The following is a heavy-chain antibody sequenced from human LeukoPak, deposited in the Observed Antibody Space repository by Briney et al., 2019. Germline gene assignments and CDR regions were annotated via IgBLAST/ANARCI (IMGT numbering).Heavy chain of an antibody. Sequence: SETLSLTCTVSGGAISRSTYYWGWIRQPPGKGLEWIGSVYSSGSTYYSPSLKSRVTISLDTSNNHLSLKLTSVTAADTAVYYCARVVYFDWLIDYWGQGTLVTVSS. CDR1: GGAISRSTYY. D-gene: IGHD3-9*01. V-gene: IGHV4-39*07. CDR2: VYSSGST. J-gene: IGHJ4*02. CDR3: ARVVYFDWLIDY.